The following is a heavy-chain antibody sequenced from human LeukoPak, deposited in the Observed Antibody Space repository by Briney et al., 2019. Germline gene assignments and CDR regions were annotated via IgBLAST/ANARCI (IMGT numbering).Heavy chain of an antibody. D-gene: IGHD2-15*01. CDR1: GFTVSSNY. V-gene: IGHV3-53*01. CDR2: IYSGGST. Sequence: PGGSLRLSCAASGFTVSSNYMSWVRQAPGKGLEWVSVIYSGGSTYYADSVKGRFTISRDNSKNTLYLQMNSLRAEDTAVYYYARVAYCSGGSCYSFDYWGQGTLVTVSS. J-gene: IGHJ4*02. CDR3: ARVAYCSGGSCYSFDY.